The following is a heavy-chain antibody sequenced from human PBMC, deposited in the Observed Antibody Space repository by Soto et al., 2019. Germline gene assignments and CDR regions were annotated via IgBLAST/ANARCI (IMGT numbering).Heavy chain of an antibody. Sequence: SETLSLTCAVSGGSISSSNWWSWVRQPPGKGLEWIGEIYHSGSTNYNPSLKSRVTISVDKSKNQFSLKLSSVTAADTAVYYCARDHGGGSIAAREGWFDPWGQGTLV. CDR1: GGSISSSNW. J-gene: IGHJ5*02. V-gene: IGHV4-4*02. D-gene: IGHD6-6*01. CDR2: IYHSGST. CDR3: ARDHGGGSIAAREGWFDP.